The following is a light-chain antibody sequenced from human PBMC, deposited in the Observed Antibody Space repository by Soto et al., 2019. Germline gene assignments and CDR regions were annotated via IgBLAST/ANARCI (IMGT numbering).Light chain of an antibody. V-gene: IGKV3-15*01. Sequence: EILMTQSPATLSVSPGERATLSCRASQSLSRNLAWYQQKPGQAPRLLIYGASTRASGIPARFSGSGSGTEFPLPISSLQSEDFALYYCQHYNDWPPAFTFGPGTKVDL. CDR2: GAS. J-gene: IGKJ3*01. CDR1: QSLSRN. CDR3: QHYNDWPPAFT.